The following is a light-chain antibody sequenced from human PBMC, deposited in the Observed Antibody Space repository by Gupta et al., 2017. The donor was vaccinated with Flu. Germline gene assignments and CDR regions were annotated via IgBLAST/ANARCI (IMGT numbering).Light chain of an antibody. Sequence: QSALTQPPSGSGAPGQSGTISCTGTSSDVGGYNYVSWYQQHPGKAPKLMIYEVSKRPSGVPDRFSGSKSGNTASLTVSGLQAEDEADYYCSSYAGSNNFVFGTGTKVTVL. CDR3: SSYAGSNNFV. CDR1: SSDVGGYNY. CDR2: EVS. J-gene: IGLJ1*01. V-gene: IGLV2-8*01.